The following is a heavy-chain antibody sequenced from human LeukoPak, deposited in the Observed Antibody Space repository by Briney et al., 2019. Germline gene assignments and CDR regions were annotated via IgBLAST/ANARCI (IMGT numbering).Heavy chain of an antibody. D-gene: IGHD3-10*01. CDR3: ASYYRDY. J-gene: IGHJ4*02. Sequence: SGGSLRLSCAASGLTFSSYWMNWVRQAPGKGLEWVANIKQDGNEKYYVDSVKGRFTISRDNSKNTLYLQMNSLRAEDTAVYYCASYYRDYWGQGTLVTVSS. V-gene: IGHV3-7*03. CDR2: IKQDGNEK. CDR1: GLTFSSYW.